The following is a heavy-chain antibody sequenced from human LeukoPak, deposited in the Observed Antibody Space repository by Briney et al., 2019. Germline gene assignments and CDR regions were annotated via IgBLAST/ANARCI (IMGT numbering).Heavy chain of an antibody. CDR3: ARHASVDGNWPRPLDY. V-gene: IGHV4-39*01. CDR1: GGSIRIISSSTYS. J-gene: IGHJ4*02. Sequence: SETLSLTCTVSGGSIRIISSSTYSWGWIRQAPGKGLEWIGSLYYGENSHYNPSLKTRVTISVDTSKNQFSLKPTSVTAADTAVYYCARHASVDGNWPRPLDYWGQGSLVTVSS. D-gene: IGHD6-19*01. CDR2: LYYGENS.